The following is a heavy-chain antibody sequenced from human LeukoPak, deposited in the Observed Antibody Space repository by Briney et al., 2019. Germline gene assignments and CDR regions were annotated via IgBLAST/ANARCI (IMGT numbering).Heavy chain of an antibody. Sequence: PSETLSLTCTVSGGSISSYYWSWIRQPPGKGLEWIGYIYYSGSTNYNPSLKSRVTISVDTSKNQFSLKLSSVTAADTAVYYCARADSGWFGEQGFDPWGQGTLVTVSS. CDR3: ARADSGWFGEQGFDP. CDR2: IYYSGST. V-gene: IGHV4-59*01. J-gene: IGHJ5*02. CDR1: GGSISSYY. D-gene: IGHD3-10*01.